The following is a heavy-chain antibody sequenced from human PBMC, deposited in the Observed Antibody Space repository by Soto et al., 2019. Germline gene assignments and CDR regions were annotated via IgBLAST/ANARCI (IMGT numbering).Heavy chain of an antibody. Sequence: PGGSLRLSCAASGFTFSSYAMSWVRQAPGKWLEWVSAISGSGGSTYYADSVKGRFTISRDNSKNTLYLQMNSLRAEDTAVYYCAKDPGARKLGTTGFDYWGQGTLVTVSS. CDR2: ISGSGGST. CDR3: AKDPGARKLGTTGFDY. J-gene: IGHJ4*02. D-gene: IGHD1-7*01. V-gene: IGHV3-23*01. CDR1: GFTFSSYA.